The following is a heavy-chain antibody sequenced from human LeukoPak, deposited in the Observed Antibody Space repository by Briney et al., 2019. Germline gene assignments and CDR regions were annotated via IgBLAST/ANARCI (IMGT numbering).Heavy chain of an antibody. J-gene: IGHJ4*02. D-gene: IGHD4/OR15-4a*01. V-gene: IGHV3-21*01. CDR2: ISSSSSYM. CDR1: GFTFSSYS. Sequence: KSGGSLRLSCAASGFTFSSYSMNWVRQAPGKGLEWVSSISSSSSYMYYADSVKGRFTISRDNAKNSLYLQMNSLRAEDTAVYYCVVRDGGFDHWGQGTLVTISS. CDR3: VVRDGGFDH.